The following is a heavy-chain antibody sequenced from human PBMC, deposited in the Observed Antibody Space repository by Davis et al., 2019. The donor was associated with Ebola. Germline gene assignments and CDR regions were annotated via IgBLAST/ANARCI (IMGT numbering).Heavy chain of an antibody. CDR2: ISSDGGIT. V-gene: IGHV3-74*01. CDR3: AKDPSSVAATDFDY. J-gene: IGHJ4*02. CDR1: GFTFNKYW. Sequence: GESLKISCAASGFTFNKYWMHWVRQAPGKGLVYVSRISSDGGITSYADSVRGRFTISRDNSKNTLYLQMNSLRAEDTAIYYCAKDPSSVAATDFDYWGRGTLVTVSS. D-gene: IGHD1-26*01.